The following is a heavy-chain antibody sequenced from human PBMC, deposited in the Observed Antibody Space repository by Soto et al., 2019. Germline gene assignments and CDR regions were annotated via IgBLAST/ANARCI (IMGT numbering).Heavy chain of an antibody. V-gene: IGHV3-21*01. CDR3: ARYRYCSGGSCYYLFDY. D-gene: IGHD2-15*01. CDR1: GFTFSSYS. J-gene: IGHJ4*02. CDR2: KSSSSGYI. Sequence: GSLRLSCAASGFTFSSYSMNWVRQAPGKGLEWDSSKSSSSGYIYYADSVKGRFTISREYSKNSLYLQMNSLRAEDTAVYYCARYRYCSGGSCYYLFDYWGQGTLVTVSS.